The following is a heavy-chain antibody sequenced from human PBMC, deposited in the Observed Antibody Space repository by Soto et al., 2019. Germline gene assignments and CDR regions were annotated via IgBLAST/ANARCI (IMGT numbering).Heavy chain of an antibody. Sequence: ASVKFSCKASGYTFTSYYMHWVRQAPGQGLEWMGIINPSGGSTSYAQKFQGRVTMTRDTSTSTVYMELRSLRSEDTAVYYCARGARGAAAGTPGDYYYGMEVWGKGTTVTVSS. CDR3: ARGARGAAAGTPGDYYYGMEV. J-gene: IGHJ6*04. CDR2: INPSGGST. CDR1: GYTFTSYY. V-gene: IGHV1-46*01. D-gene: IGHD6-13*01.